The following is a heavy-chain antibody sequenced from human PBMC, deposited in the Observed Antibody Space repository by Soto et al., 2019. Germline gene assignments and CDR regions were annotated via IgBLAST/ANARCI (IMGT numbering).Heavy chain of an antibody. CDR3: AKDRAAAGMNYYYYYGMDV. J-gene: IGHJ6*02. D-gene: IGHD6-13*01. CDR1: GVTFSIYG. V-gene: IGHV3-30*18. Sequence: RWSLRLSCAAAGVTFSIYGVHSVCKAPGKGLERVAVISYDGSNKYYADSVKGRFTISRDNSKNTLYLQMNSLRAEDTAVYYCAKDRAAAGMNYYYYYGMDVWGQGTTVTVSS. CDR2: ISYDGSNK.